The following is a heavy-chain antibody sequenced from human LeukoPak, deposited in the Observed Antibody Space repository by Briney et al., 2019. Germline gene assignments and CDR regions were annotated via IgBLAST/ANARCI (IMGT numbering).Heavy chain of an antibody. V-gene: IGHV1-18*01. CDR1: GGTFSSFA. J-gene: IGHJ4*02. CDR2: ISAYNGNT. Sequence: GASVKISCKASGGTFSSFAISWVRQAPGQGLEWMGWISAYNGNTNYAQKLQGRVTMTTDTSTSTAYMELRSLRSDDTAVYYCARDAVAGTGNFDYWGQGTLVTVSS. CDR3: ARDAVAGTGNFDY. D-gene: IGHD6-19*01.